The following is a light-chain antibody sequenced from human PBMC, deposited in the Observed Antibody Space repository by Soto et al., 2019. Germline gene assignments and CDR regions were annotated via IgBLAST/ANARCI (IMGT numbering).Light chain of an antibody. CDR1: QGVSSSY. V-gene: IGKV3-20*01. Sequence: EIVLTQSPGTLSLSPGERATLSCRASQGVSSSYLAWYQQKPGQPPRLLIYGAASRTTGIPDRFSGSGSGTEFTLTITRLEPEDVAVYYCQHYRTSFGGGTKVEIK. CDR3: QHYRTS. J-gene: IGKJ4*02. CDR2: GAA.